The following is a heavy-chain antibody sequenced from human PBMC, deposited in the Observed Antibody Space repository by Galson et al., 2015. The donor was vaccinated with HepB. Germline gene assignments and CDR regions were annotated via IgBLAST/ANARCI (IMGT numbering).Heavy chain of an antibody. CDR2: LYWDDDG. CDR1: GFSLTTTGVS. CDR3: ATDSSGYYYFDY. Sequence: PALVKPTQTLTLTRTFSGFSLTTTGVSVAWIRQPPGKALEWLALLYWDDDGRYSPFLKRRLTITKATSKNQVVLTLTNVDPMDTAVYYCATDSSGYYYFDYWGQGTLVIVSS. D-gene: IGHD3-22*01. V-gene: IGHV2-5*02. J-gene: IGHJ4*02.